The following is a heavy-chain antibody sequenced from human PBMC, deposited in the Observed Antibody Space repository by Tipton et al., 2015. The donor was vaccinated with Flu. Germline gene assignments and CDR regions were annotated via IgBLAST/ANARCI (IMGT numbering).Heavy chain of an antibody. J-gene: IGHJ5*02. V-gene: IGHV4-34*01. CDR2: INHSGST. D-gene: IGHD3-10*01. CDR1: GGSFSGYY. CDR3: ARRTKGTMVRGVIVNWFDP. Sequence: TLSLTCAVYGGSFSGYYWSWIRQPPGKGLEWIGEINHSGSTNYNPSLKSRVTISVDTSKNQSSLKLSSVTAADTAVYYCARRTKGTMVRGVIVNWFDPWGQGTLVTVSS.